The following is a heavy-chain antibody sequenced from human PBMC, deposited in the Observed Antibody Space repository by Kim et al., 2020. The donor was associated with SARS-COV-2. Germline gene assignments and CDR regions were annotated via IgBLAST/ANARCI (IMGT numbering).Heavy chain of an antibody. V-gene: IGHV3-11*05. J-gene: IGHJ6*02. D-gene: IGHD1-26*01. Sequence: SVKGRFTISRDNAKNSLYLQMNSLRAEDTAVYYCARETGELPYYYYGMDVWGQGTTVTVSS. CDR3: ARETGELPYYYYGMDV.